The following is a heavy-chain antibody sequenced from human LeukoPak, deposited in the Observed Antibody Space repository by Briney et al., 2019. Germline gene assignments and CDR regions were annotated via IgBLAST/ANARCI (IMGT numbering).Heavy chain of an antibody. J-gene: IGHJ3*02. D-gene: IGHD3-3*01. CDR3: ARDGSSWSHAFDI. CDR2: INPNSGGT. V-gene: IGHV1-2*02. CDR1: GYTFTGYY. Sequence: ASVKVSCKASGYTFTGYYMHWVRQAPGQGLEWMGWINPNSGGTNYAQKFQGRVTMTRGTSISTAYMELSRLRSDDTAVYYCARDGSSWSHAFDIWGQGIMVTVSS.